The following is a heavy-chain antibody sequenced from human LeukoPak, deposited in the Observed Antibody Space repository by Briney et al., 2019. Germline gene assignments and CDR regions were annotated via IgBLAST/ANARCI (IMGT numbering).Heavy chain of an antibody. CDR2: IRGKIYGATT. J-gene: IGHJ4*02. CDR1: GLTFGGYS. D-gene: IGHD3-10*01. Sequence: GGSLRLSCSTSGLTFGGYSMSWVRQAPGKGLEWVGFIRGKIYGATTEYAASVKGRFTISRDDSKSIAYLQMNSLKTEDTAVYYCTSSFGQLSFFDYWGQGTLVTVSS. CDR3: TSSFGQLSFFDY. V-gene: IGHV3-49*04.